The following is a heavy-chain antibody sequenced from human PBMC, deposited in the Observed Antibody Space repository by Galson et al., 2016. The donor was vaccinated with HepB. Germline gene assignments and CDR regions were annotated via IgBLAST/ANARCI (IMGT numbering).Heavy chain of an antibody. CDR3: ARDSIVGFRERGGTDV. CDR2: IYGGGST. J-gene: IGHJ6*04. Sequence: SLRLSCAASGFIVSTNYMSWVRQAPGKGLEWASVIYGGGSTTYADSVRGRFTISRDNAKNLIFLQRTSLRVEDTAIYYCARDSIVGFRERGGTDVWGRGTTVIVSS. D-gene: IGHD3-10*01. CDR1: GFIVSTNY. V-gene: IGHV3-53*01.